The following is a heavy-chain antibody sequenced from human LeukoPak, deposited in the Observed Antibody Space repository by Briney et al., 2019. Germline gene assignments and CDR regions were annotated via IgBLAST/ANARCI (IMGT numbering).Heavy chain of an antibody. D-gene: IGHD3-22*01. CDR2: IIPIFGTA. J-gene: IGHJ3*02. Sequence: SVKVSCKASGGTFSSYAISWVRQAPGQGLEWMGGIIPIFGTANYAQKFQGRVTITADKSTSTAYMELSSLRSEDTAVYYCASQYYYDSSGYIPAFDIWGQGTMVTVSS. CDR1: GGTFSSYA. CDR3: ASQYYYDSSGYIPAFDI. V-gene: IGHV1-69*06.